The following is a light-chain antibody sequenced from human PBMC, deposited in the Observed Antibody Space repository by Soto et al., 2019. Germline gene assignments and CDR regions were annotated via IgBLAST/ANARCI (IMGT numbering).Light chain of an antibody. CDR1: QSVSSSY. Sequence: EIVLTQSPGTLSLSPGERATLSCRASQSVSSSYLAWYQQKPGQAPRLLIFGASRRATGIPERFSGSGSGTDCTLTISRLEPEEIAVYYCQQDGTTPYTFGQGTKLESK. V-gene: IGKV3-20*01. CDR2: GAS. CDR3: QQDGTTPYT. J-gene: IGKJ2*01.